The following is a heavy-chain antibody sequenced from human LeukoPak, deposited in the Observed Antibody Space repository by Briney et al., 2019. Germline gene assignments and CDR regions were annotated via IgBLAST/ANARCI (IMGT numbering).Heavy chain of an antibody. CDR3: ARDHWLLYGSGSYLYFDL. D-gene: IGHD3-10*01. J-gene: IGHJ2*01. CDR1: GYSISRGYY. Sequence: PSETLSLTCTVSGYSISRGYYWGWIRQPPGKGLEWIGSIYHSGSTYYNPSLKSRVTISVDTSKNQFSLKLSSVTAADTAVYYCARDHWLLYGSGSYLYFDLWGRGTLVTVSS. CDR2: IYHSGST. V-gene: IGHV4-38-2*02.